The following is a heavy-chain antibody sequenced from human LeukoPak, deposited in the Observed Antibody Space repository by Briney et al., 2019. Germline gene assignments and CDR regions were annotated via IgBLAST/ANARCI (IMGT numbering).Heavy chain of an antibody. V-gene: IGHV4-59*01. CDR1: GGSISSYY. CDR2: IYYSGSP. D-gene: IGHD3-10*01. CDR3: ARTTMVRGTYYMDV. Sequence: SETLSLTCTVSGGSISSYYWNWIRQPPGKGLEWIGYIYYSGSPNYNPSLKSRVTISVDTSKNQLSLKLSSVTAADTAVYYCARTTMVRGTYYMDVWGKGTTVTVSS. J-gene: IGHJ6*03.